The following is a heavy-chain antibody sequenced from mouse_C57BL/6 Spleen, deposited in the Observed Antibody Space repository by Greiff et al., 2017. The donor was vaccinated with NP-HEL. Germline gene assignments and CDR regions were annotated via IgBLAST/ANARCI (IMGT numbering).Heavy chain of an antibody. Sequence: VQLQQSGAELVKPGASVKISCKASGYAFSSYWMNWVKQRPGKGLEWIGQIYPGDGDTNYNGKFKGKATLTADKSSSTAHMQLSSLTSEDSAVYFCARSGGLRGGYFDYWGQGTTLTVSS. CDR1: GYAFSSYW. CDR3: ARSGGLRGGYFDY. D-gene: IGHD2-4*01. CDR2: IYPGDGDT. J-gene: IGHJ2*01. V-gene: IGHV1-80*01.